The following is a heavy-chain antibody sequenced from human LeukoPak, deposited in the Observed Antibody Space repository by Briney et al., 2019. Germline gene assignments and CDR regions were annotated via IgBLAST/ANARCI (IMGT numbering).Heavy chain of an antibody. D-gene: IGHD2-2*02. CDR1: GGTFSSYA. Sequence: SVKDSCRASGGTFSSYAISWVRQAPGQGLEWMGGIIPIFGTANYAQKFQGRVTITTDESTSTAYMELSSLRSEDTAVYYCARVLVVVPAAILSAFDIWGQGTMVTVSS. J-gene: IGHJ3*02. V-gene: IGHV1-69*05. CDR2: IIPIFGTA. CDR3: ARVLVVVPAAILSAFDI.